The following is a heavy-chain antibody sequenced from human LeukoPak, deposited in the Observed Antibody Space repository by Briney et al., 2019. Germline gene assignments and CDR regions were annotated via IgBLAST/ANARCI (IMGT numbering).Heavy chain of an antibody. CDR3: ARAPLTVEMATVGGPASMGPFDY. D-gene: IGHD5-24*01. V-gene: IGHV4-59*12. Sequence: SETLSLTCTVSGGSISSYYWSWIRQPPGKGLEWIGYIYYSGSTNYNPSLKSRVTISVDTSKNQFSLKLSSVTAADTAVYYCARAPLTVEMATVGGPASMGPFDYWGQGTLVTVSS. CDR2: IYYSGST. CDR1: GGSISSYY. J-gene: IGHJ4*02.